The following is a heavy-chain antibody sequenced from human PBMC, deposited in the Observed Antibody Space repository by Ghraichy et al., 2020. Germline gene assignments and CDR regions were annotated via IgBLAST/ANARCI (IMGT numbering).Heavy chain of an antibody. CDR2: NNHSGTT. D-gene: IGHD3-3*01. J-gene: IGHJ5*02. CDR1: GASISSSSYY. Sequence: SETLSLTCTVSGASISSSSYYWGWIRQPPGKGREWMGSNNHSGTTYYSPSLKSRVTISVDKSTNQFTLKVSSVTAADTAVSYCARVQILEPFDPWGQGTLVAVSS. CDR3: ARVQILEPFDP. V-gene: IGHV4-39*01.